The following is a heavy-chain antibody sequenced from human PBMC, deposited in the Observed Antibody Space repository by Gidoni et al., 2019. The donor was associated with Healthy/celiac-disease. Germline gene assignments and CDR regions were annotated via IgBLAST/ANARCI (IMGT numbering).Heavy chain of an antibody. D-gene: IGHD2-15*01. Sequence: QVQLVQSGAEVKKPGSSVKVSCKASGGTFSSYAISWVRQAPGQGLEWMGGIIPIFGTANYAQKFQGRVTITADESTSTAYMELSSLRSEDTAVYYCAREGIFPHWRRHNWFDPWGQGTLVTVSS. V-gene: IGHV1-69*01. CDR2: IIPIFGTA. J-gene: IGHJ5*02. CDR1: GGTFSSYA. CDR3: AREGIFPHWRRHNWFDP.